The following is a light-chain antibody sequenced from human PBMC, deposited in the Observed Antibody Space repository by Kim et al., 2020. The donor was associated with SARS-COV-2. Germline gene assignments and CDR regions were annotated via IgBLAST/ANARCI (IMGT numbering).Light chain of an antibody. V-gene: IGLV2-14*03. Sequence: GQSSTISCTGTSSDVGGYNSVSWYQQHPVKAPKLMIYDVSNRPSGVSNRFSGSKSGNTASLTISGLQAEDEADYYCSSYTSSSPLVFGTGTQVTVL. J-gene: IGLJ1*01. CDR1: SSDVGGYNS. CDR3: SSYTSSSPLV. CDR2: DVS.